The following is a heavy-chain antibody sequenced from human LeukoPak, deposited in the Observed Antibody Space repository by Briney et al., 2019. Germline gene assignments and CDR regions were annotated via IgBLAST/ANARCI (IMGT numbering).Heavy chain of an antibody. Sequence: GASVKVSCKASGGTFSSYAISWVRQAPGQGLEWMGGIIPIFGTANYAQKFQGRVTITADESTGTAYMELSSLRSEDTAVYYCARGEVAAAGTALSPDYWGQGTLVTVSS. CDR3: ARGEVAAAGTALSPDY. CDR1: GGTFSSYA. J-gene: IGHJ4*02. D-gene: IGHD6-13*01. V-gene: IGHV1-69*13. CDR2: IIPIFGTA.